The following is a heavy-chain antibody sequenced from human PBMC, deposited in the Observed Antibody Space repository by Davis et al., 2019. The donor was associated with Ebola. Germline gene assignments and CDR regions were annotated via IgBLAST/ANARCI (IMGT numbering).Heavy chain of an antibody. CDR3: ARVIGNDFWSGPLDY. CDR1: GFTFSSYW. CDR2: IKQDGSEK. J-gene: IGHJ4*02. D-gene: IGHD3-3*01. Sequence: GGSLRLSCAASGFTFSSYWMSWVRQAPGKGLEWVANIKQDGSEKYYVDSVKGRFTISRDNAKNSLYLQMNSLRAEDTAVYYCARVIGNDFWSGPLDYWGQGTLVTVSS. V-gene: IGHV3-7*03.